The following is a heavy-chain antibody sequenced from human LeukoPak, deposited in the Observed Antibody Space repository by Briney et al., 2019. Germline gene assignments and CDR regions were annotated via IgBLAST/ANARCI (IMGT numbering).Heavy chain of an antibody. CDR1: GGSISGYF. D-gene: IGHD2-2*01. J-gene: IGHJ5*02. CDR3: ARGGYCSSTSCYRLHWFDP. CDR2: IHDNGDS. V-gene: IGHV4-4*07. Sequence: SETLSLTCTVSGGSISGYFWSWIRQPAGKGLEWSGCIHDNGDSNHNPSLKSRVTMALDTSKNQFSLKLSSVTAADTAVYYCARGGYCSSTSCYRLHWFDPWGQGTLVTVSS.